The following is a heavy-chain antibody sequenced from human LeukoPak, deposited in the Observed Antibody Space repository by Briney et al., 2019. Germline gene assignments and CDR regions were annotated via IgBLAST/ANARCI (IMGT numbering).Heavy chain of an antibody. J-gene: IGHJ4*02. V-gene: IGHV3-33*06. CDR1: GFTFSSHG. Sequence: GGSLRLSCAASGFTFSSHGMHWVRQAPGKGLEWVAVIWYDGSNKYYADSVKGRFTISRDNSKNTLYLQMNSLRAEDTAVYYCAKDVSDYYDSSGQPPGDYWGQGTLVTVSS. D-gene: IGHD3-22*01. CDR3: AKDVSDYYDSSGQPPGDY. CDR2: IWYDGSNK.